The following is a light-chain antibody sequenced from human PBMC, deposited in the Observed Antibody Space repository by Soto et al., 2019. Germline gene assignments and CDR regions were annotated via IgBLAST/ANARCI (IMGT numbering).Light chain of an antibody. CDR1: QSLLHSNGYNY. CDR2: LGS. V-gene: IGKV2-28*01. Sequence: DIVMTQSPLSLPVTPGEPASISCRSSQSLLHSNGYNYLDWYLQKPGQSPQLLIYLGSNRASGVPDRFSGSGSGTDFTLKISRVEAEDVGVYCGMQALQGAFGQGTRLEIK. CDR3: MQALQGA. J-gene: IGKJ5*01.